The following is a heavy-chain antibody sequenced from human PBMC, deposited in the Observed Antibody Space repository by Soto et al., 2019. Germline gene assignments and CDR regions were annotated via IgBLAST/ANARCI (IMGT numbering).Heavy chain of an antibody. V-gene: IGHV3-30*18. D-gene: IGHD6-13*01. CDR1: GFTLGRYA. J-gene: IGHJ6*02. CDR2: ISYDGSNK. CDR3: AKEDSSSWHYYYGMDV. Sequence: GGSLRLSCVASGFTLGRYAMSWVRRAPGKGLEWVAVISYDGSNKYYADSVKGRFTISRDSSKNMLYLQMNSLRAEDTAVYYCAKEDSSSWHYYYGMDVWGQGTTVTVSS.